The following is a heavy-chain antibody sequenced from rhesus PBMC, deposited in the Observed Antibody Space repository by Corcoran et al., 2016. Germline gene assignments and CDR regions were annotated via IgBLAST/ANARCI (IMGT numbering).Heavy chain of an antibody. CDR3: ATAHPYSGSFDY. J-gene: IGHJ4*01. CDR1: GYTFTDYY. CDR2: GEPEDGEA. D-gene: IGHD6-25*01. V-gene: IGHV1-111*02. Sequence: EVQLVQSGAEVKKPGASVKISCKASGYTFTDYYLHWVRQAPGKGLEGMGRGEPEDGEAIHAQKFQDRVTITAGTSTDTAYMELSSLRSEDTAVYYCATAHPYSGSFDYWGQGVLVTVSS.